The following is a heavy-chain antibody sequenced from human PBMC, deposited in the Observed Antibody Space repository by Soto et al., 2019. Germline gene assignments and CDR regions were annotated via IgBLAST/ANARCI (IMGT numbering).Heavy chain of an antibody. CDR3: AKEGTSGLYYFDY. J-gene: IGHJ4*02. D-gene: IGHD6-19*01. CDR1: GFTFSNYA. V-gene: IGHV3-23*01. CDR2: ISGSGDTP. Sequence: PGGSLRLSCAASGFTFSNYAISWVRQAPGKGLEWVSIISGSGDTPYYADSVKGRFTISRDNSRNTLYLQMNSLRAGDSAKYYCAKEGTSGLYYFDYWGPGTLVTFSS.